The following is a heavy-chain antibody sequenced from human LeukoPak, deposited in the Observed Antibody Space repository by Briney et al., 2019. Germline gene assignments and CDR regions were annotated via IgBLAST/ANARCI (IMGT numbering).Heavy chain of an antibody. CDR1: GYTFSSTD. D-gene: IGHD6-19*01. J-gene: IGHJ6*03. CDR3: ASPAVAAYYYYMDV. V-gene: IGHV1-46*01. CDR2: ISPSGGST. Sequence: ASVKVSCKASGYTFSSTDINWVRQAPGQGPEWMGVISPSGGSTTYAQKFQGRLTLTRDMSTSTDYLELSSLRSEDTAVYYCASPAVAAYYYYMDVWGKGTTVTISS.